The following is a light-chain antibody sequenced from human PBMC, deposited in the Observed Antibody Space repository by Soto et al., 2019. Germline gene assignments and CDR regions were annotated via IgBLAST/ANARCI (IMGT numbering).Light chain of an antibody. CDR3: CSLTTSHTYV. CDR2: HVT. V-gene: IGLV2-14*03. CDR1: SSDIGHYDY. Sequence: QSALTQPASVSGSPGQSITISCTGTSSDIGHYDYVSWYRQHPGKAPKLMIYHVTYRPSGVSNRYSGSKSGNSASLTISGLHADDEADYYCCSLTTSHTYVFGSGTKLTVL. J-gene: IGLJ1*01.